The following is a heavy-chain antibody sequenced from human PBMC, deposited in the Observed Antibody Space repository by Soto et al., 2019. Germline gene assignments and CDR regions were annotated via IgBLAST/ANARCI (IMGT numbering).Heavy chain of an antibody. V-gene: IGHV5-51*01. Sequence: PGESLKISCKHSGFNFPTFWIAWVRQMPGKGLEWMGTIYPDDSDTRYSPSFQGQVTISADKSIQTAYLQWGSLKASDTAMYYCARLPVRGVITHDYWGQGTLVTVSS. D-gene: IGHD3-10*01. J-gene: IGHJ4*02. CDR1: GFNFPTFW. CDR3: ARLPVRGVITHDY. CDR2: IYPDDSDT.